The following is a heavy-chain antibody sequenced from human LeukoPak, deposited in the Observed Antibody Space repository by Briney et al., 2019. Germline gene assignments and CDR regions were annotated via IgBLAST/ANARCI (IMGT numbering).Heavy chain of an antibody. CDR1: GFTFNINA. CDR2: ISDNGGST. D-gene: IGHD3-22*01. Sequence: GGSLRLSCATSGFTFNINAMSWVRQAPGKGLEWVSAISDNGGSTYYADSVKGRFTISRDHSKNTLYLQMNSLRAEDTAVYYCAKVGIVVGGDYYDYWGQGTLVTVSS. CDR3: AKVGIVVGGDYYDY. J-gene: IGHJ4*02. V-gene: IGHV3-23*01.